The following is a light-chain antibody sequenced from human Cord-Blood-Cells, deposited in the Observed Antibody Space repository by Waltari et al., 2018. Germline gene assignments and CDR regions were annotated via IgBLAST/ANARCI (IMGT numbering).Light chain of an antibody. CDR2: YKSDSDK. CDR1: SGINVGTYR. J-gene: IGLJ3*02. V-gene: IGLV5-45*02. CDR3: MSWHSSAWV. Sequence: QAVLTQPSSLSASPGASASLTCTLRSGINVGTYRIYWYQQKPGSPPQYLLRYKSDSDKQQGSGVPSRFCGSKEASANAGILLISGLQSEEEADYYCMSWHSSAWVFGGGTKLTVL.